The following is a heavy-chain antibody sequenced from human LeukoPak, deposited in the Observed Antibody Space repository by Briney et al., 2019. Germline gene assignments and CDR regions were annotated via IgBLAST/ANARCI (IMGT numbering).Heavy chain of an antibody. CDR3: ARSRGSSGSYPFDY. J-gene: IGHJ4*02. D-gene: IGHD1-26*01. CDR2: ISSSSSTI. V-gene: IGHV3-48*01. Sequence: AGGSLRLSCAASGFTFSSYSMNWVSQAPGKGLEWVSYISSSSSTIYYAGSVKGRFTISRDNAKNSLFLQMNSLRAEDTAVYYCARSRGSSGSYPFDYWGQGTLVTVSS. CDR1: GFTFSSYS.